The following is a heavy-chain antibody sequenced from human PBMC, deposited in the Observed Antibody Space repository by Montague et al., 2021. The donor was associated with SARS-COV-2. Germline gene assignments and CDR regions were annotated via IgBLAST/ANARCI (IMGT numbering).Heavy chain of an antibody. D-gene: IGHD3-10*01. J-gene: IGHJ4*02. CDR3: VRPLWFGDSDYYFDS. CDR1: GFTFRSYW. Sequence: LRLSCAASGFTFRSYWMHWVRQVPGRGLVWVSRIRPDGTSTHYAASVKGRFVISRDNAKNTLSLEMTNLRVDDTAIYYCVRPLWFGDSDYYFDSWGQGTLVSVSS. V-gene: IGHV3-74*01. CDR2: IRPDGTST.